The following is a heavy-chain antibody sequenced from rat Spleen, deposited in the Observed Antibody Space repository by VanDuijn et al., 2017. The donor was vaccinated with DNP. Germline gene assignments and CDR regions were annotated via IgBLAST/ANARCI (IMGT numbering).Heavy chain of an antibody. D-gene: IGHD1-2*01. Sequence: EVQLVESGGGLVQPGRSLKLSCAASGFTFSNYDMAWVRQAPKKGLEWVATIFYAGTTTYYRDSVKGRFTISRDNAKDTLDLQMNSLRSEETATYYCARRSSYIYAMDAWGQGTSVTVSS. V-gene: IGHV5-7*01. CDR1: GFTFSNYD. J-gene: IGHJ4*01. CDR2: IFYAGTTT. CDR3: ARRSSYIYAMDA.